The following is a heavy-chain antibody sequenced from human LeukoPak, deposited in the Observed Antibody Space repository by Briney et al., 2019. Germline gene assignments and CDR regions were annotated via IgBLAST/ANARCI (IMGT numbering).Heavy chain of an antibody. Sequence: SETLSLTCIVSGSSVSTFYWSWLQQSPGTGLEWIGFIHDTGSTAYNPSLKSRVTISLETSKNQLSLMLTSVTAADTAMYYCARGSTDVYWYLDVWGRGTLATVSS. CDR1: GSSVSTFY. CDR2: IHDTGST. J-gene: IGHJ2*01. D-gene: IGHD1-26*01. CDR3: ARGSTDVYWYLDV. V-gene: IGHV4-59*02.